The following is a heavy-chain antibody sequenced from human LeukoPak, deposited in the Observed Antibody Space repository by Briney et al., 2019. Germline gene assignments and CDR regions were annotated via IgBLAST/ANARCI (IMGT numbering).Heavy chain of an antibody. CDR1: GFTVSSNY. V-gene: IGHV3-53*01. Sequence: GGSLRLSCAASGFTVSSNYMSWVRQAPGKGLEWVSVIYSGGSTYYADSVKGRFTISRDNSKNTLYLQMNSLRAEDTAVYYCAKVSASSGWSDYYYGMDVWGQGTTVTVSS. CDR3: AKVSASSGWSDYYYGMDV. CDR2: IYSGGST. D-gene: IGHD6-19*01. J-gene: IGHJ6*02.